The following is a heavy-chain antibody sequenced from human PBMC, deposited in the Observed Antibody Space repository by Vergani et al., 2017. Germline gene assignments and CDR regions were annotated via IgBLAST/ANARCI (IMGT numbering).Heavy chain of an antibody. CDR2: ISLNSGSI. J-gene: IGHJ4*02. D-gene: IGHD2-2*01. CDR3: AKGPPYCSSTSCYFDY. CDR1: GFTFYDYA. Sequence: EVQLVESGGGLVQPGRSLRLSCAASGFTFYDYAMHWVRQAPGKGLEWVSGISLNSGSIGYADSVKGRFTISRDNAKNSLYLQMNSLRAEDTALYYCAKGPPYCSSTSCYFDYWGQGTLVTVSS. V-gene: IGHV3-9*01.